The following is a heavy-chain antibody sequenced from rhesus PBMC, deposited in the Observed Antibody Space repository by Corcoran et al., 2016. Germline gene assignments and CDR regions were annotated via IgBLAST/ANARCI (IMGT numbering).Heavy chain of an antibody. J-gene: IGHJ4*01. CDR3: ARERISPYYCDY. V-gene: IGHV3-178*01. Sequence: EVQLVESGGGLAKPGGSLRLSCAASGFTFSDYYMDWVCQVPGKGLEWVSRISKGIGSTGYADSVKGRFTISRENAKNTLYVQMNSLRAEDTAVYDCARERISPYYCDYWGQGVLVTVSS. D-gene: IGHD2-15*01. CDR2: ISKGIGST. CDR1: GFTFSDYY.